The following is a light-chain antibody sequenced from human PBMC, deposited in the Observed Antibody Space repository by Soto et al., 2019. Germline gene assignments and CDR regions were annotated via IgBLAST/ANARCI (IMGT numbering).Light chain of an antibody. CDR1: QTITSY. CDR3: QQSHSTPLT. J-gene: IGKJ4*01. Sequence: DIQVTQSPSSLAASVGDTVTITCRASQTITSYLNWYQQKPGKAPRLLIYAASALYTGVPSRFSGRGSGTDFRLIITNLQPDDFATYYCQQSHSTPLTFGGGTKLEVK. V-gene: IGKV1-39*01. CDR2: AAS.